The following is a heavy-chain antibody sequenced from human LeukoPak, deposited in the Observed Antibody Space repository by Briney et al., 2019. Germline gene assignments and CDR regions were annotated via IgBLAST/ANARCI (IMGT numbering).Heavy chain of an antibody. CDR2: ISNSGGAT. D-gene: IGHD6-19*01. CDR1: GITFSNYA. CDR3: AKDRAQSSGWGYLDY. J-gene: IGHJ4*02. V-gene: IGHV3-23*01. Sequence: GGSLRLSCAVSGITFSNYAMNWVRKTRGKGLEWVSHISNSGGATYYADSVKGRFTISRDNSKKTLYLQMNNLRAEDTAIYYCAKDRAQSSGWGYLDYWGQGTLVTVSS.